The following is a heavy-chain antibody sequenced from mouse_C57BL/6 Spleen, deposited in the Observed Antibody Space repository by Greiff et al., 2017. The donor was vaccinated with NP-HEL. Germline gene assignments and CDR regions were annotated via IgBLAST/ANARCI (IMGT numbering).Heavy chain of an antibody. CDR2: IYPGDGNT. V-gene: IGHV1-82*01. Sequence: VQLQQSGPELVKPGASVKISCKASGYTFSSSWMHWVKQRPGKGLEWIGRIYPGDGNTNYNGKFKGKATLTADKSSSTAYMQLSSLTSEDSAVYFCARRTVSLDYWGQGTTLTVSS. CDR1: GYTFSSSW. CDR3: ARRTVSLDY. J-gene: IGHJ2*01. D-gene: IGHD1-1*01.